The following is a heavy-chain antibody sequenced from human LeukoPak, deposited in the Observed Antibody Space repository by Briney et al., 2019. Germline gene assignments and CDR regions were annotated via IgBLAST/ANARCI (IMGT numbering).Heavy chain of an antibody. Sequence: PGGSLRLSCAASGFTFSSYSMNWVRQAPGKGLEWVSSISSSSSYIYYADSVKGRFTISRDNAKISLYLQMNSLRAEDTAVYYCARDTRGYDSSGYYPSEGDAFDIWGQGTMVTVSS. CDR1: GFTFSSYS. CDR3: ARDTRGYDSSGYYPSEGDAFDI. D-gene: IGHD3-22*01. J-gene: IGHJ3*02. V-gene: IGHV3-21*01. CDR2: ISSSSSYI.